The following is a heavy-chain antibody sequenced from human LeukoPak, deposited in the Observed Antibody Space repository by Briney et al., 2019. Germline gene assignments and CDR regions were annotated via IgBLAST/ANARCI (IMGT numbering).Heavy chain of an antibody. D-gene: IGHD4-17*01. V-gene: IGHV4-59*08. CDR1: GGSISSYY. J-gene: IGHJ4*02. CDR2: IYYSGST. CDR3: ARQNYGDYCFDY. Sequence: SETLSLTCTVSGGSISSYYWSWIRQPPGKGLEWIGYIYYSGSTNYNPSLKSRVTISVDTSKNQFSLKLSSVTAADTAVCYCARQNYGDYCFDYWGQGTLVTVSS.